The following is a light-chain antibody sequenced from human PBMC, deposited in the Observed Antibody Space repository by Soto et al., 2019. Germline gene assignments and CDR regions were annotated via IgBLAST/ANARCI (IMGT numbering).Light chain of an antibody. CDR3: QKRSEWPT. J-gene: IGKJ4*01. CDR2: DAS. V-gene: IGKV3-11*01. CDR1: QSVSSY. Sequence: EIVLTQSPATLSLSPGERATLSCRASQSVSSYLAWYQQKGGQAPRLLIYDASNRATGIPARFSGSGSGTDFTVTISSLEPEDFEVYYCQKRSEWPTFGGGTKVEIK.